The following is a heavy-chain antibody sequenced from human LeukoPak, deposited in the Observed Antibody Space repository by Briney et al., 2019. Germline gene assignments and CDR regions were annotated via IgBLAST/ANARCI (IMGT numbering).Heavy chain of an antibody. Sequence: GRSLRLSCAASGFTFSSYGMQWVRQAPGKGLEWVAVISHDGTVQHYADSVKGRFTVSRDNSKNTPFLQMNSLRAEDTAVYYCAKDGGLWVSAHWGDSWGRGTLVTVSS. CDR1: GFTFSSYG. J-gene: IGHJ4*02. V-gene: IGHV3-30*18. CDR2: ISHDGTVQ. CDR3: AKDGGLWVSAHWGDS. D-gene: IGHD7-27*01.